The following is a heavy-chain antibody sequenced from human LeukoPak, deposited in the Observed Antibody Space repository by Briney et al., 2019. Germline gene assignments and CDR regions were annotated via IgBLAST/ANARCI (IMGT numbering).Heavy chain of an antibody. CDR1: GFSVSKNY. Sequence: GGSLRLSCAASGFSVSKNYLTWVRQAPGKGLEWVSVIYSGGTTYYADSVKGRFTISRDNSQNTLYLQMNSLRAEDTALYYCAKLGCTGTICYANYWGRATLVTVSS. D-gene: IGHD2-2*01. V-gene: IGHV3-66*04. J-gene: IGHJ4*02. CDR2: IYSGGTT. CDR3: AKLGCTGTICYANY.